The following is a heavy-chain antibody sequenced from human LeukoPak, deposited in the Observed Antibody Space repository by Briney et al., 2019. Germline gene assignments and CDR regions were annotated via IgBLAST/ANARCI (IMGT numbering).Heavy chain of an antibody. Sequence: GGSLRLSCAASGFTFSSYWMSWVRQAPGKGLEWVANIKQDGSEKYYVGSVKGRFTISRDSAKNSLYLQMNSLRAEDTAVYYCARVGVGARFDYWGQGTLVTVSS. CDR2: IKQDGSEK. D-gene: IGHD1-26*01. V-gene: IGHV3-7*01. CDR3: ARVGVGARFDY. CDR1: GFTFSSYW. J-gene: IGHJ4*02.